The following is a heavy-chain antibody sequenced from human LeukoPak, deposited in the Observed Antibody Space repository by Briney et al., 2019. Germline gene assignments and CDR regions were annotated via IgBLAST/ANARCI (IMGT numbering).Heavy chain of an antibody. CDR1: GFTFSGYE. CDR2: ISSSGSTI. D-gene: IGHD2-15*01. CDR3: AVGYCSGGSCYGSDFDY. J-gene: IGHJ4*02. Sequence: GGSLRLSCTVSGFTFSGYEMNWVRQAPGKGLEWVSYISSSGSTIFYADSVKGRFTISRDNAKNSLYLQMNSLRDEDTAVYYCAVGYCSGGSCYGSDFDYWGQGTLVTVSS. V-gene: IGHV3-48*03.